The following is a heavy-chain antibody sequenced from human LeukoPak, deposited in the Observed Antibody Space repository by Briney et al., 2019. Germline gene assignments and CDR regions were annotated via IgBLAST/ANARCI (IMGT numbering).Heavy chain of an antibody. D-gene: IGHD2-21*02. CDR2: ISVYNGNT. Sequence: GASVKVSCKASGYTFTSYGLNWVRQAPGQRLEWMGWISVYNGNTNYAQKLQGRVTMTTDTSTSTAYMELRSLTSDDTAVYYAIVVVTAIPHWGQGTPVTVSS. CDR3: IVVVTAIPH. CDR1: GYTFTSYG. J-gene: IGHJ4*02. V-gene: IGHV1-18*01.